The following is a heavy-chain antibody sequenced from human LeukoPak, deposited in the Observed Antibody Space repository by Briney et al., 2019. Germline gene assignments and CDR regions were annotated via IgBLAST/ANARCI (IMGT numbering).Heavy chain of an antibody. J-gene: IGHJ6*02. V-gene: IGHV3-23*01. CDR3: AKGVYDFWSGPGMDV. D-gene: IGHD3-3*01. Sequence: GGSLRLSCAASGFTFSSYAMSWVRQAPGKGLEWVSAISGSGGSTYYADSAKGRFTISRDNSKNTLYLQMNSLRAEDTAVYYCAKGVYDFWSGPGMDVWGQGTTVTVSS. CDR2: ISGSGGST. CDR1: GFTFSSYA.